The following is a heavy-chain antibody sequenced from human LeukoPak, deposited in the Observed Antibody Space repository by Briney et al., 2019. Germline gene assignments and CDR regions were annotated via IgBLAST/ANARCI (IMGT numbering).Heavy chain of an antibody. CDR3: ARGVIRNFDY. CDR2: IKQDGSDK. Sequence: GGSLRLSCAASGFTFTSYWMGWVRQAPGKGLEWVATIKQDGSDKYYVGSVKGRFTISRDNTKDSLYLQMNSLGAEDTALYYCARGVIRNFDYWGQGALVTVSS. V-gene: IGHV3-7*04. J-gene: IGHJ4*02. D-gene: IGHD3-10*01. CDR1: GFTFTSYW.